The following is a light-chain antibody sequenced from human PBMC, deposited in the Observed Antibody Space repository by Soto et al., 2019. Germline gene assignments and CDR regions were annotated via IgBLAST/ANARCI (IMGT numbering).Light chain of an antibody. CDR2: EGS. CDR3: CSYAGSTPSV. CDR1: SSDVGSYNL. Sequence: QSALTQPASVSGSPGQSITISCTGTSSDVGSYNLVSWYQQHPDKAPKLMIYEGSKRPSGVSNRFSGSKSGNTASLTISGLQAEDEADYYCCSYAGSTPSVFGGGTQLTVL. V-gene: IGLV2-23*01. J-gene: IGLJ7*01.